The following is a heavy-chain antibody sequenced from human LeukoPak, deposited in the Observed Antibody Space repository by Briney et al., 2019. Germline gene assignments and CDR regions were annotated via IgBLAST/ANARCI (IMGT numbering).Heavy chain of an antibody. V-gene: IGHV3-30*04. D-gene: IGHD1-1*01. CDR1: GFTFSSYA. CDR3: ARLERAFDY. J-gene: IGHJ4*02. Sequence: PGGSLRLSCAASGFTFSSYAMHWVRQAPGKGLEWVAVISYDGSNKYYADSVKGRFTISRDNSKNTLYLQMNSLRAEDTAVYYCARLERAFDYWGQGTLVTVSS. CDR2: ISYDGSNK.